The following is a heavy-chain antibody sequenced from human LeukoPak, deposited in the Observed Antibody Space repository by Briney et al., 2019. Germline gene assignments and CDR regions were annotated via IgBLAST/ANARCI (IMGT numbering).Heavy chain of an antibody. CDR1: GGSFSGYY. J-gene: IGHJ4*02. CDR3: ASSDRSSWYVRVVYYVY. CDR2: INHSGST. D-gene: IGHD6-13*01. V-gene: IGHV4-34*01. Sequence: SETLSLTCAVYGGSFSGYYWSWIRQPPGKGLEWIGEINHSGSTNYNPSLKSRVTISVDTSKNQFSLKLSSVTAADTAVYYCASSDRSSWYVRVVYYVYLGQGTLGTVSS.